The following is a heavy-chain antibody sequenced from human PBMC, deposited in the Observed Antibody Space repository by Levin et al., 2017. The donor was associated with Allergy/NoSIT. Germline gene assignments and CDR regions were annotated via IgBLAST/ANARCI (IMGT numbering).Heavy chain of an antibody. V-gene: IGHV3-7*01. Sequence: HSGGSLRLSCAASGFAFSSYWMSWVRQAPGKGLEWVANIKQDGSEKYYVDSVKGRFTISRDNAKNSLYLQMNSLRAEDTAVYYCARLTYYYASGYFDYWGQGTLVTVSS. D-gene: IGHD3-22*01. CDR2: IKQDGSEK. J-gene: IGHJ4*02. CDR1: GFAFSSYW. CDR3: ARLTYYYASGYFDY.